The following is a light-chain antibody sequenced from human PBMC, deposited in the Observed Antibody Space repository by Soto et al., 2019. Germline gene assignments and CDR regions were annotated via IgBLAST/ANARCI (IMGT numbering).Light chain of an antibody. CDR3: HQSSSTPWT. Sequence: DIQMTQSPSSLSASVGDRVTITCRASQSVSIYLNWYQQKAGKAPKVLIYAASSLQSGVPSRFSGSGSGTDFTLTISSLQPEDSATYYCHQSSSTPWTFGQGTKVEIK. V-gene: IGKV1-39*01. CDR1: QSVSIY. J-gene: IGKJ1*01. CDR2: AAS.